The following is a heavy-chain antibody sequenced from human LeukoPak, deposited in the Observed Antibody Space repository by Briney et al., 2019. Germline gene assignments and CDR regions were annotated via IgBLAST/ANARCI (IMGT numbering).Heavy chain of an antibody. D-gene: IGHD6-19*01. CDR3: AKDMDRLAVAGFDY. Sequence: GGSLRLSCAASGFTFSSYGMHWVRQAPGKGLEWVAFIRYDGSNKYYADSVKGRFTISRDNSKNTLYLQMNSLRAEDTAVYYCAKDMDRLAVAGFDYWGQGTLVTVSS. V-gene: IGHV3-30*02. J-gene: IGHJ4*02. CDR1: GFTFSSYG. CDR2: IRYDGSNK.